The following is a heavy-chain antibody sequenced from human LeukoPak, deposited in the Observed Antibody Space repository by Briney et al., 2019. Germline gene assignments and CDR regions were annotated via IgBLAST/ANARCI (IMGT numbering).Heavy chain of an antibody. CDR3: AGETETVAGRGLDY. V-gene: IGHV4-4*07. CDR1: GGSITSYF. CDR2: IYTSGST. J-gene: IGHJ4*02. Sequence: SETLSLTCTVSGGSITSYFWTWIRQPAGKGLEWIGRIYTSGSTNYTPSLRSRVTMSVDTSKNQVSLNLSAVTAADTAVYYCAGETETVAGRGLDYWGQGTLVTVSS. D-gene: IGHD6-19*01.